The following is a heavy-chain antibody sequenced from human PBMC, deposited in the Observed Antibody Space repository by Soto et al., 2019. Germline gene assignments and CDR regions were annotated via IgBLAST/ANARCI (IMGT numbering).Heavy chain of an antibody. V-gene: IGHV4-31*03. D-gene: IGHD1-26*01. CDR1: GDSISNNNFY. CDR3: ARGHSGPFDY. Sequence: SETLSLTCTVSGDSISNNNFYWGWIRQHPGKGLEWIGYIYYSGSTYYNPSLKSRVTISVDTSKNQFSLKLSSVTAADTAVYYCARGHSGPFDYWGQGTLVTVSS. J-gene: IGHJ4*02. CDR2: IYYSGST.